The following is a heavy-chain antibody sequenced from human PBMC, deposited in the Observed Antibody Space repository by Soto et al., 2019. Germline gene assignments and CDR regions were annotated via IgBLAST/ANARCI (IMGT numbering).Heavy chain of an antibody. V-gene: IGHV3-30*18. D-gene: IGHD3-10*01. Sequence: QVQLVESGRGVVQPGRSLRLSCAASGFTFSSYGMHWVRQAPGKGLESVAVISYDGSNKYYADSVKGRFTISRDNSKNTLYLQMNSLRAEDTAVYYCAKDSLRIYYYGSGSYPYYYYYYMDVWGKGTTVTVSS. J-gene: IGHJ6*03. CDR3: AKDSLRIYYYGSGSYPYYYYYYMDV. CDR2: ISYDGSNK. CDR1: GFTFSSYG.